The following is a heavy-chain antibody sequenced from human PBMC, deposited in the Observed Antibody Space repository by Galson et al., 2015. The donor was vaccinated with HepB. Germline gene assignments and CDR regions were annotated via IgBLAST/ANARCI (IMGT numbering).Heavy chain of an antibody. CDR2: IISSSRST. D-gene: IGHD2-2*01. CDR3: ARVGCSSTSCLDY. V-gene: IGHV3-48*02. J-gene: IGHJ4*02. CDR1: GFTFSSYN. Sequence: SLRLSCAASGFTFSSYNMNWVRQAPGKGLEWVSYIISSSRSTYYADSVKGRFTTSRDNAKNSLYLQMNSLRDEDTAVYYCARVGCSSTSCLDYWGQGTLVTVSS.